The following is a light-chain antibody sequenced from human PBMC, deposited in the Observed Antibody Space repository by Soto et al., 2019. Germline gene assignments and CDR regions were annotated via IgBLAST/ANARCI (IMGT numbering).Light chain of an antibody. CDR2: KAS. V-gene: IGKV1-5*03. CDR1: QTISSW. CDR3: QQYNSYPWT. J-gene: IGKJ1*01. Sequence: DIQMTQSPSSLSGSVGERGTSTCPASQTISSWLAWYQQKPGKAPKLLIYKASSLESGVPSRFSGSGSGTEFTLTISSLQPDDFATYYCQQYNSYPWTFGQGTKVDIK.